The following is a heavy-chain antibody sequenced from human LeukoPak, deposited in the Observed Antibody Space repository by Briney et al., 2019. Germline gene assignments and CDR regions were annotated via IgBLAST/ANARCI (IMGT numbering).Heavy chain of an antibody. CDR3: ARGGGLDV. CDR1: GFTFSEKW. CDR2: INGDGTNT. D-gene: IGHD3-16*01. J-gene: IGHJ6*02. V-gene: IGHV3-74*01. Sequence: LAGGSLRLSCAASGFTFSEKWMHWLRQVPGKGLVWVSRINGDGTNTIYAASVKGRFTISRDNAKNSLYLQMSNLRAEDTAVYFCARGGGLDVWGQGATVTVSS.